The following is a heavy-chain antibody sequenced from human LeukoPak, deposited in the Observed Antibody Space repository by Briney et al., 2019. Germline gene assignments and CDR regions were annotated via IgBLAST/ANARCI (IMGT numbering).Heavy chain of an antibody. J-gene: IGHJ4*02. CDR1: GFTFSSFW. CDR2: IKQDGSER. D-gene: IGHD3-3*01. V-gene: IGHV3-7*01. Sequence: GGSLRLSCAGSGFTFSSFWMSWVRQAPGKGLEWVANIKQDGSERYYVDSVKGRFTISRDNAMNSLYLQINNLRAEDTAVYYCARNTYYDFWTDYLFDYWGQGTLVTVSS. CDR3: ARNTYYDFWTDYLFDY.